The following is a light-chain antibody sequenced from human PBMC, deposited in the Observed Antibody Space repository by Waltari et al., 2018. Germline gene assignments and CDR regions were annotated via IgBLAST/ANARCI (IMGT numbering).Light chain of an antibody. CDR1: QSISSY. Sequence: DIQLTPSPSSLSASVGDRVTITCRASQSISSYLNWYQQKPGKAPKLLLYAASSLQSGVPSRFSGSGSGTDFTLTISSLQPEDFATYYCQQSYSTPTFGQGTKVEIK. CDR3: QQSYSTPT. CDR2: AAS. J-gene: IGKJ1*01. V-gene: IGKV1-39*01.